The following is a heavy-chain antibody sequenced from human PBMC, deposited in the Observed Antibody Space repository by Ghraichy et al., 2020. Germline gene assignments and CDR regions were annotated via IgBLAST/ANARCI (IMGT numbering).Heavy chain of an antibody. D-gene: IGHD3-3*01. J-gene: IGHJ6*02. Sequence: GGSLRLSCAASGFTFSSYWMSWVRQAPGKGLEWVANIKQDGSEKYYVDSVKGRFTISRDNAKNSLYLQMNSLRAEDTAVYYCARDFWSGYYILYYYGMDVWGQGTTVTVSS. CDR1: GFTFSSYW. V-gene: IGHV3-7*01. CDR2: IKQDGSEK. CDR3: ARDFWSGYYILYYYGMDV.